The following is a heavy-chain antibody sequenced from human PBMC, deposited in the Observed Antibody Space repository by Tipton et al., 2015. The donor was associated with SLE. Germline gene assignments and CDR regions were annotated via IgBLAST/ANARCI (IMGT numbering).Heavy chain of an antibody. CDR2: VYESGTT. V-gene: IGHV4-4*02. CDR1: GGSNSSGSW. Sequence: TLSLTCAVSGGSNSSGSWWSWVRQPPGKGLEWIGSVYESGTTYYNPSLKSRVTMSVDTSKTQFSLKLSSLTAADTAVYYCARVVTVVATHYYDMDVWGQGTTVTVSS. CDR3: ARVVTVVATHYYDMDV. D-gene: IGHD2-15*01. J-gene: IGHJ6*02.